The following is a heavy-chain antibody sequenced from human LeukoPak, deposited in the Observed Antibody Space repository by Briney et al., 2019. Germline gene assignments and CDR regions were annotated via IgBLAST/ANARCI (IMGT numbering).Heavy chain of an antibody. CDR1: GGSVNSYY. D-gene: IGHD6-13*01. CDR3: ARGGSSWNSWFDP. Sequence: PSETLSLTCTVSGGSVNSYYWSWIRQPAGKGLEWIGRIYSSGSTNYNPSLKSRVTMSVDTSKNQFSLKLSSVTAADTAVYYCARGGSSWNSWFDPWGQGTLVTVSS. J-gene: IGHJ5*02. V-gene: IGHV4-4*07. CDR2: IYSSGST.